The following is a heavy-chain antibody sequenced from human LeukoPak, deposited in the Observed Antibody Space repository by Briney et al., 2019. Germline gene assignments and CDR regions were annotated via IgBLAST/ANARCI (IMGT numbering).Heavy chain of an antibody. CDR3: TRGTGIGVPDPLGDY. CDR1: GFTFSSYW. Sequence: GGSLRLSCAASGFTFSSYWMSWVRQAPGKGLEWVANIKQDGSEKYYVDSVKGRFTISRDNSKNTLFLQMNSLRAEDTAVYYCTRGTGIGVPDPLGDYWGQGTLITVSP. D-gene: IGHD3-3*01. V-gene: IGHV3-7*01. J-gene: IGHJ4*02. CDR2: IKQDGSEK.